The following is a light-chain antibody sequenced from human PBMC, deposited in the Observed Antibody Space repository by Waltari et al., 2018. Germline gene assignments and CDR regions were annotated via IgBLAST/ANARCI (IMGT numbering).Light chain of an antibody. Sequence: DIQMTQSPSTLSASVGDTVTITCRASQTMSNWLAWYQQKPGKAPKVLIYKASNLQSGVQSRFSGSVSGTEFTLTISSLQPDDFATYYCQHFSTYSTFGQGTKVEIK. CDR1: QTMSNW. CDR3: QHFSTYST. V-gene: IGKV1-5*03. CDR2: KAS. J-gene: IGKJ1*01.